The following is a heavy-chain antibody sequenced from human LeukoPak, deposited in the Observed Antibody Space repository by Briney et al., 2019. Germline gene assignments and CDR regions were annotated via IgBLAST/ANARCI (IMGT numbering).Heavy chain of an antibody. CDR2: IKQDGSEK. D-gene: IGHD2-15*01. V-gene: IGHV3-7*05. Sequence: GGSLRLSCAASGFTFSDYWMSWVRQAPGKGLEWVANIKQDGSEKYYVGSVRGRFSISRDNAKNSLYLQMNSLRAEDTAVYYCATEAGYCSGGRCWFYFDHWGQGTLVTVSS. CDR3: ATEAGYCSGGRCWFYFDH. CDR1: GFTFSDYW. J-gene: IGHJ4*02.